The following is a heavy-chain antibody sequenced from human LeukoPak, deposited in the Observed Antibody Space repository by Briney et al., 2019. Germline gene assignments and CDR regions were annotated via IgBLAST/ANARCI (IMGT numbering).Heavy chain of an antibody. CDR3: ARDLYLYYYDSSGYYRGFDI. Sequence: SVKVSCKASGGTFSSYAISWVRQAPGQGLEWMGGIIPIFGTANYAQKFQGRVTITADESTSTAYMELSSLRSEDTAIYYCARDLYLYYYDSSGYYRGFDIWGQGTMVTVSS. J-gene: IGHJ3*02. CDR2: IIPIFGTA. D-gene: IGHD3-22*01. CDR1: GGTFSSYA. V-gene: IGHV1-69*13.